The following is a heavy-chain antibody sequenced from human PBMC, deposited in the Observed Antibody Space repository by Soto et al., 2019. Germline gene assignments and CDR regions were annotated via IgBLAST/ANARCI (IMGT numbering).Heavy chain of an antibody. CDR1: GYTFTGYA. CDR3: ARESPINKY. CDR2: INAGNGNT. Sequence: GASVKVSCKASGYTFTGYAMHWVRQAPGQRLEWMGWINAGNGNTKYSQKLQGRVTMTTDTSTSTAYMELSSLRSDDTAVYYCARESPINKYWGQGTLVTVSS. V-gene: IGHV1-3*01. J-gene: IGHJ4*02.